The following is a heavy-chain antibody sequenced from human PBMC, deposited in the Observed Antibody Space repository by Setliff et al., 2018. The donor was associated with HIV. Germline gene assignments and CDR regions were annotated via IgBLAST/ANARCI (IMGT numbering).Heavy chain of an antibody. J-gene: IGHJ1*01. D-gene: IGHD1-1*01. CDR1: GFTFSDHY. Sequence: GGSLRLSCAASGFTFSDHYMDWVRQAPGKGLEWVANINQDGSGRYYVDSVKGRFTISRDDAENSLYLQMNSLRAEDTAVYYCARDSNAPYFQHWGQGTLVTVSS. CDR3: ARDSNAPYFQH. CDR2: INQDGSGR. V-gene: IGHV3-7*03.